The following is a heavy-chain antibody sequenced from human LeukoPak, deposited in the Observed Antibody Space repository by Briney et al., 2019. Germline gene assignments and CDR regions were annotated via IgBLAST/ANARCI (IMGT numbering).Heavy chain of an antibody. D-gene: IGHD3-9*01. CDR1: GFTFSNAW. J-gene: IGHJ4*02. CDR3: TTASGRTEILRYFDWLPPPPDY. Sequence: GGSLRLSCAASGFTFSNAWMSWVRQAPGKGLEWVGRIKSKTDGGTTDYAAPVKGRFTISRDDSKNTLYLQMNSLKTEDTAVYYCTTASGRTEILRYFDWLPPPPDYWGQGTLVTVSS. CDR2: IKSKTDGGTT. V-gene: IGHV3-15*01.